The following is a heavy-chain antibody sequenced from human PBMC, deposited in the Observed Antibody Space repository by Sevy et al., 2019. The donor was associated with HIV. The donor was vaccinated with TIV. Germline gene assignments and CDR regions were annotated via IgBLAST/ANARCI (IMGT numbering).Heavy chain of an antibody. Sequence: GGSLRLSCAASGFTLSDHCMERVRQAPGKGLEWVGRTRNKADSYTTEDAASVKGRFTISRDDSKNSLYLQMNSLKTEDTAVYYCATHAGIAAAGRVFDYWGQESLVTVSS. CDR1: GFTLSDHC. D-gene: IGHD6-13*01. V-gene: IGHV3-72*01. CDR3: ATHAGIAAAGRVFDY. J-gene: IGHJ4*02. CDR2: TRNKADSYTT.